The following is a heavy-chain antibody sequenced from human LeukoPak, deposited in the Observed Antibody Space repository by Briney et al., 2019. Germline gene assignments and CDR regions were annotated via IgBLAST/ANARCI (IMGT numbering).Heavy chain of an antibody. CDR2: ISSDGRDK. Sequence: GGSLRLSCAASGFTFSSYAIHWVRQAPGKGLEWVAVISSDGRDKHHADSVKGRFTISRDNSKNTLFLQTNSLRPEDTAVYYCAKDSRVTSNYYFDYWGQGTLVTVSS. CDR3: AKDSRVTSNYYFDY. J-gene: IGHJ4*02. V-gene: IGHV3-30*18. CDR1: GFTFSSYA. D-gene: IGHD3-16*02.